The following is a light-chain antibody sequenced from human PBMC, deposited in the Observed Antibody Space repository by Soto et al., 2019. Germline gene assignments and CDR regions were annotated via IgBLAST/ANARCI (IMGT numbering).Light chain of an antibody. V-gene: IGLV2-23*02. J-gene: IGLJ1*01. CDR1: SSDVGSYNL. CDR2: EVS. CDR3: CSYAGSINSFV. Sequence: LTQPASVSGSPGQSITISCTGTSSDVGSYNLVSWYQHHPGKAPKLIIYEVSKRPSGVSNRFSGSKSGNTASLTISGLQAEDEADYYCCSYAGSINSFVFGTGTKVTVL.